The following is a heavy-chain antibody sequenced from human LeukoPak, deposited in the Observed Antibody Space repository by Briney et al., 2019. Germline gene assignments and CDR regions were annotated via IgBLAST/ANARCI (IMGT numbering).Heavy chain of an antibody. D-gene: IGHD3-3*01. J-gene: IGHJ4*02. CDR2: ITPGGSNM. CDR1: GFTFSTSN. Sequence: AGGSLRLSCAASGFTFSTSNMNWVRQTPEKGLEWVSTITPGGSNMYYHGSVKGRFTISRDNAKNLLFLQMNSLRAEDTAVYYCASWSGSPVLDYWGQGTLVTVSS. V-gene: IGHV3-21*01. CDR3: ASWSGSPVLDY.